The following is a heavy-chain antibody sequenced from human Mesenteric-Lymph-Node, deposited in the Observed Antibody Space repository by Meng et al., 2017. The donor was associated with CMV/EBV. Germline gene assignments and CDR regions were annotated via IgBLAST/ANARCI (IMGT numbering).Heavy chain of an antibody. Sequence: QVRQQRGAPGLLKPSETLSRPCAVYGGSFSGYYWSWIRQPPGKGLEWIGEINHSGSTNYNPSLKSRVTISVDTSKNQFSLKLSSVTAADTAVYYCARHQRWLKSEGGFNYWGQGTLVTGSS. D-gene: IGHD4-23*01. CDR2: INHSGST. V-gene: IGHV4-34*01. CDR1: GGSFSGYY. CDR3: ARHQRWLKSEGGFNY. J-gene: IGHJ4*02.